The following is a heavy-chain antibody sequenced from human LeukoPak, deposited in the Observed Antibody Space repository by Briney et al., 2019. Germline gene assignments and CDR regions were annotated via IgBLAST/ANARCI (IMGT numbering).Heavy chain of an antibody. Sequence: PSETLSLTCTVSGGSISSSGYYWGWIRQPPGKGLEWIGSIYYSGSTYYNPSLKSRVTISVDTSKNQFSLKLSSVTAADTAVYYCDGQRAGYGGNVNWFDPWGQGTLVTVSS. V-gene: IGHV4-39*01. CDR2: IYYSGST. J-gene: IGHJ5*02. CDR3: DGQRAGYGGNVNWFDP. CDR1: GGSISSSGYY. D-gene: IGHD4-23*01.